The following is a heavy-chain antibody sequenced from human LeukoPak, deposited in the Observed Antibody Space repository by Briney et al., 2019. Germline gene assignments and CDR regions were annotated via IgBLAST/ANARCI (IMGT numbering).Heavy chain of an antibody. V-gene: IGHV3-74*01. D-gene: IGHD6-19*01. CDR2: VNTDESRT. J-gene: IGHJ4*02. CDR1: GFTFSNYW. Sequence: PGGSLRLSCVASGFTFSNYWMHWVRQAPGKGLVWVSRVNTDESRTNYADSVKGRFTISRDNAKNTVYLQMNSLRAEDTAVYYCAKPAGVAVAGRVGAFDYWGQGTLVTVSS. CDR3: AKPAGVAVAGRVGAFDY.